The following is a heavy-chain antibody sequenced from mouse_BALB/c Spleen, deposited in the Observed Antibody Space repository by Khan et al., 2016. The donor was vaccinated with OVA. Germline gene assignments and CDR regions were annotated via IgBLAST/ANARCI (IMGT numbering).Heavy chain of an antibody. CDR1: GFNIKDYY. D-gene: IGHD3-1*01. J-gene: IGHJ3*01. V-gene: IGHV14-1*02. CDR2: IDPENGND. CDR3: ARSGYEAWFAY. Sequence: VQLQQSGAELVRPGALVKLSCKASGFNIKDYYIHWVKQRPEQGLEWIGWIDPENGNDIYDPKFQGKASITTDTSSNTAYLQLNRLTSEDTAVSDWARSGYEAWFAYWGQGTLVSVSA.